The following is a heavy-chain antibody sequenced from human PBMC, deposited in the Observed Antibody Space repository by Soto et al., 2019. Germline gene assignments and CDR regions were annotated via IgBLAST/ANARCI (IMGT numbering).Heavy chain of an antibody. CDR2: ISYDGSNK. CDR3: ASGSGIFYGMDV. J-gene: IGHJ6*02. Sequence: PGGSLRLSCAASGFTFSSYAMHWVRQAPGKGLEWVAVISYDGSNKYYADSVKGRFTISRDNSKNTLYLQMNSLRAEDTAVYYCASGSGIFYGMDVWGQGTTVTVSS. D-gene: IGHD3-9*01. V-gene: IGHV3-30-3*01. CDR1: GFTFSSYA.